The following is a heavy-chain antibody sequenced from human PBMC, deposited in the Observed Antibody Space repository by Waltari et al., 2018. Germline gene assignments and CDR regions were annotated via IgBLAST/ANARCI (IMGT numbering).Heavy chain of an antibody. J-gene: IGHJ2*01. CDR3: ARHPAMTIMLWYFDL. CDR1: GGSLSSSSYS. V-gene: IGHV4-39*01. CDR2: IYYSGST. D-gene: IGHD2-8*01. Sequence: QLQLQESGPGLVKPSETLSLTCTVSGGSLSSSSYSWGWIRQPPGKGLAGIGSIYYSGSTYYNPSLKSRVTISVDTSKNQFSLKLSSVTAADTAVYYCARHPAMTIMLWYFDLWGRGTLVTVSS.